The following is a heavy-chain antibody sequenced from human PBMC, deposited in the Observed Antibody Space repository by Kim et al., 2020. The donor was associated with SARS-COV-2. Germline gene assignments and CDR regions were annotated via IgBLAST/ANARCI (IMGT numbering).Heavy chain of an antibody. CDR3: ARGLRTAVFDY. J-gene: IGHJ4*02. Sequence: ATYAKRFQGRVTMTRDTSTSTVYMELSSLRSEDTAVYSCARGLRTAVFDYWGQGTLVTVSS. V-gene: IGHV1-46*01. CDR2: A. D-gene: IGHD4-17*01.